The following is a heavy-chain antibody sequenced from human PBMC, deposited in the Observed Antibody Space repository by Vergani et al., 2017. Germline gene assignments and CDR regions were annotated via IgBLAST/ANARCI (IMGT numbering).Heavy chain of an antibody. Sequence: QVQLQESGPGLVKPSETLSLTCTVSGGSVSSGSYYWSWIRQPAGKGLEWIGYIYYSGSTYYNPSLKIRVTISVDTSKNQFSLKLSSVTAADTAVYYCARGWGGLNYWGQGTLVTVSS. J-gene: IGHJ4*02. D-gene: IGHD2-21*01. CDR3: ARGWGGLNY. V-gene: IGHV4-61*10. CDR1: GGSVSSGSYY. CDR2: IYYSGST.